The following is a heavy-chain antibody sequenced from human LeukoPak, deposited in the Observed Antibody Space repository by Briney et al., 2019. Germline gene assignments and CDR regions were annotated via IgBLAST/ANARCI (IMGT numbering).Heavy chain of an antibody. Sequence: PTGGSLRLSCAASGFTFSSYAMSWVRQAPGKGLEWVSAISGSGGNTYYADSVKGRFTISRDNSKNTLFLQMNSLRAEDTAVYYCAKASRAYDFWSGYFDYWGQGTLVTVSS. CDR1: GFTFSSYA. J-gene: IGHJ4*02. V-gene: IGHV3-23*01. CDR2: ISGSGGNT. CDR3: AKASRAYDFWSGYFDY. D-gene: IGHD3-3*01.